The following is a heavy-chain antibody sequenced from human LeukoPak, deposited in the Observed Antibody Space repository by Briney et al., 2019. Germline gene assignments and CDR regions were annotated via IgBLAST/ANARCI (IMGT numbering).Heavy chain of an antibody. CDR1: GFTFSSYS. V-gene: IGHV3-74*03. Sequence: GGSLRLSCAASGFTFSSYSLRWVRQAPGKGLVWVSRINSDGSSITYADSVKGRFTISRDNAKNTLYLQMNSLRVEDTALFTLAREGRVRGYDLECWGQGTRDTVS. J-gene: IGHJ4*02. CDR3: AREGRVRGYDLEC. D-gene: IGHD5-12*01. CDR2: INSDGSSI.